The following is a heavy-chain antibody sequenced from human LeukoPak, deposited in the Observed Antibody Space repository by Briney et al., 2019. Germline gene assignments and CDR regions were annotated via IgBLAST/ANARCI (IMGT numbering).Heavy chain of an antibody. J-gene: IGHJ4*02. CDR1: GGTFSSYA. CDR2: IIPTLGIA. CDR3: ASVNYYDSSGYYYDY. Sequence: VASVKVSCKASGGTFSSYAISWVRQAPGQGLEWMGRIIPTLGIANYAQKFQGRVTITADKSTSTAYMELSSLRSEDTAVYYCASVNYYDSSGYYYDYWGQGTLVTVSS. D-gene: IGHD3-22*01. V-gene: IGHV1-69*04.